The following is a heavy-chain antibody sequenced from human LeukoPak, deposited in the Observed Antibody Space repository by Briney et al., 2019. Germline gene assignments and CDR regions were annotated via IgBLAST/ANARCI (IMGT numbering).Heavy chain of an antibody. J-gene: IGHJ4*02. CDR1: GGSFSGYY. D-gene: IGHD3-16*01. CDR2: INHSGST. CDR3: ARRTYTARSPPFVY. Sequence: SETLSLTCAVYGGSFSGYYWSWIRQPPGKGLEWIGEINHSGSTNYNPSLKSRVTISVDTSKNQFSLKLSSVTAADTAVYYCARRTYTARSPPFVYWGQGTLVTVSS. V-gene: IGHV4-34*01.